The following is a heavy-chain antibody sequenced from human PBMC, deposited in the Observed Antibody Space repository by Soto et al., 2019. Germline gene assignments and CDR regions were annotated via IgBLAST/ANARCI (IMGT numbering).Heavy chain of an antibody. Sequence: QVQLVESGGGVVQPGRSLRLSCAASGFTFSSYGMQWVRQAPGKGLGWVAAISYDGSNKYFVDSVKGRFTISRDNSENTLFLQMNSLRAEDTAVYYCARGMVRGPTWIAPWGQGTLVSVSS. CDR2: ISYDGSNK. D-gene: IGHD3-10*01. J-gene: IGHJ5*02. V-gene: IGHV3-33*01. CDR3: ARGMVRGPTWIAP. CDR1: GFTFSSYG.